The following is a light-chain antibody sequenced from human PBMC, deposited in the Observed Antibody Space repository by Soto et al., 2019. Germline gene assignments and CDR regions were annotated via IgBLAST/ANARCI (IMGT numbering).Light chain of an antibody. CDR1: QGISSY. J-gene: IGKJ5*01. Sequence: DIQMTQSPSTLSASTGDRVTITCRARQGISSYLAWYQQKPGKAPKLLIYEASTLQSGVSSRFSGSGSGTEFTLTISGLLPEDFAAYHCQQLYTLPFTFGQGTRVEIK. CDR2: EAS. CDR3: QQLYTLPFT. V-gene: IGKV1-9*01.